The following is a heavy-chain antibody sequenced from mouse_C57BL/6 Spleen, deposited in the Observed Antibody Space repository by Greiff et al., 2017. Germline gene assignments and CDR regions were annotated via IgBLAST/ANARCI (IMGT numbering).Heavy chain of an antibody. CDR2: ISYDGST. J-gene: IGHJ2*01. D-gene: IGHD3-2*02. CDR3: ARTIDRSGYFDY. V-gene: IGHV3-6*01. CDR1: GYSITSGYY. Sequence: VQLKEPGPGLVKPSQSLSLTCSVTGYSITSGYYWNWIRQFPGNKLEWMGYISYDGSTNYNPSLKNRISITRDTSKTQFFLKLNSVTTEDTATYYCARTIDRSGYFDYWGQGTTLT.